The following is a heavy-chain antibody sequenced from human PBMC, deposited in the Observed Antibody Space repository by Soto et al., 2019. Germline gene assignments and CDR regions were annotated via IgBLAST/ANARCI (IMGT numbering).Heavy chain of an antibody. Sequence: SVKVSCKASGGTFSSYGISWVRQAPGQGPEWMGGIIPILGTVSYAQKFKGRVTITADKSTSTAYMEMSSLRSEDTAVYYCASSPGSGSYWRYYGMDVWGQGTRVTVSS. J-gene: IGHJ6*02. CDR3: ASSPGSGSYWRYYGMDV. CDR1: GGTFSSYG. V-gene: IGHV1-69*10. D-gene: IGHD3-10*01. CDR2: IIPILGTV.